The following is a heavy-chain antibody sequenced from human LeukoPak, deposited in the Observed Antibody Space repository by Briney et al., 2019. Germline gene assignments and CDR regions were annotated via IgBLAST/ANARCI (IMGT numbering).Heavy chain of an antibody. Sequence: ASVKVSCKTSGYTFTGDYMNWVRQAPGQGLEWVGWINPNSGDTSSAPKFQGRVIMTRDTSISTAYMELSRLNSDDTAIYYCARDNSDGYNPIDYWGQGTLVTVSS. D-gene: IGHD5-24*01. J-gene: IGHJ4*02. CDR3: ARDNSDGYNPIDY. CDR2: INPNSGDT. V-gene: IGHV1-2*02. CDR1: GYTFTGDY.